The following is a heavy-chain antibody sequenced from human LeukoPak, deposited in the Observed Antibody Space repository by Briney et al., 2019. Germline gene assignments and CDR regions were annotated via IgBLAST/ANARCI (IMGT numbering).Heavy chain of an antibody. J-gene: IGHJ4*02. D-gene: IGHD2-15*01. Sequence: PGGSLRLSCAASGFTFNRCAMSWVRQAPGKGLEWISTVSYSGDSTNYADSVKGRFTISRDNSKNTLYLQMNSLRGEDTAIYYCAKRDADPDMKLDFWGQGTLVTVST. V-gene: IGHV3-23*01. CDR3: AKRDADPDMKLDF. CDR1: GFTFNRCA. CDR2: VSYSGDST.